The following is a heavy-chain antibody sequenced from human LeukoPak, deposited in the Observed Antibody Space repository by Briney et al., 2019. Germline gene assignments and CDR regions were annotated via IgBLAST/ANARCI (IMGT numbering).Heavy chain of an antibody. CDR1: GGSTSSSSYY. J-gene: IGHJ2*01. V-gene: IGHV4-39*01. Sequence: PSETLSLTCTVSGGSTSSSSYYWGWIRQPPGKGLEWIGSIYYSGSTYYNPSLKSRVTISVDTSKNQFSLKLSSVTAADTAVYYCARHVLSGYLNYWYFDLWGRGTLVTVSS. CDR2: IYYSGST. D-gene: IGHD3-3*01. CDR3: ARHVLSGYLNYWYFDL.